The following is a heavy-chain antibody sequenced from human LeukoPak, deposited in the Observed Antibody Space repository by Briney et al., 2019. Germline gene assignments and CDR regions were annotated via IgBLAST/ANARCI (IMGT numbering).Heavy chain of an antibody. CDR2: IRYDGGNK. Sequence: GVSLRLSCAASGFTFSSYGMHWVRQAPGKGLEWVAFIRYDGGNKYYADSVKGRFTISRDNSKNTLYLQMNSLRAEDTAVYYCAKDGGYCSSTSCYPNSEYFDYWGQGTLVTVSS. D-gene: IGHD2-2*03. V-gene: IGHV3-30*02. CDR1: GFTFSSYG. CDR3: AKDGGYCSSTSCYPNSEYFDY. J-gene: IGHJ4*02.